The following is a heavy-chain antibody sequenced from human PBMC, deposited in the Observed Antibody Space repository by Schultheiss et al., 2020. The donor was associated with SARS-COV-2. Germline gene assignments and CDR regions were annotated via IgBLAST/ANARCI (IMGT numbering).Heavy chain of an antibody. CDR2: IGTAGDT. V-gene: IGHV3-13*01. D-gene: IGHD6-13*01. J-gene: IGHJ5*02. Sequence: GGSLRLSCAASGFTFSSYDMHWVRQATGKGLEWVSAIGTAGDTYYPGSVKGRFTISRENAKNSLYLQMNSLRAEDTAVYYCARDGGKDRSSWYGGRVDWFDPWGQGTLVTVSS. CDR3: ARDGGKDRSSWYGGRVDWFDP. CDR1: GFTFSSYD.